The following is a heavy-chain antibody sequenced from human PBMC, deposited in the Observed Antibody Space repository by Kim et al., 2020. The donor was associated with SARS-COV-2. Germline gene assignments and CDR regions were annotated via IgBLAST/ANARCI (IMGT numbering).Heavy chain of an antibody. D-gene: IGHD1-26*01. CDR1: GFTFSTSP. Sequence: GGSPRLSCVASGFTFSTSPMGWVRQAPGKGLEWVSRISWDGTRTYYADYVKGRVTMSSDKSKNMLYLHMNSLRVEDTAVYCCAKGVINSGFDYWGQGT. J-gene: IGHJ4*02. CDR3: AKGVINSGFDY. CDR2: ISWDGTRT. V-gene: IGHV3-23*01.